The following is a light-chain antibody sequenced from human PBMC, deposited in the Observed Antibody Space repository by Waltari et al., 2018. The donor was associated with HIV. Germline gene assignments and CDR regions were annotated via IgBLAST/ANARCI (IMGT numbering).Light chain of an antibody. CDR3: QSWDVSLRGSV. CDR1: SSNIGGHY. J-gene: IGLJ3*02. Sequence: QSVLTQPPSASGTPGQRVSISCPGSSSNIGGHYVYWYQQLPGVAPKLLIYRNDQRPSGVPDRFSGSKSGTSASLAISGLRSEDEADYHCQSWDVSLRGSVFGGGTKLTVL. V-gene: IGLV1-47*01. CDR2: RND.